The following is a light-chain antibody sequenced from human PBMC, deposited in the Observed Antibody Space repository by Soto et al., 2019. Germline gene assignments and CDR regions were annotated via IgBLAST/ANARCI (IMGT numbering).Light chain of an antibody. CDR3: QQYSSLPHT. V-gene: IGKV3-20*01. CDR2: GAT. CDR1: ETVSRNY. Sequence: DIVLTQFPGTLSLSPGERATLSCRASETVSRNYIAWYQQNPGQGPRLLIYGATNRAAGIPDRFSGSGSGTDFTLTISRLEPEDFVVYYCQQYSSLPHTFGQGTKLEVK. J-gene: IGKJ2*01.